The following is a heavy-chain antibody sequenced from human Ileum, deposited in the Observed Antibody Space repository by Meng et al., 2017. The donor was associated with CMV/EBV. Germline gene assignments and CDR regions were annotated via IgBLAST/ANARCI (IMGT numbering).Heavy chain of an antibody. Sequence: GESLKISCAASGFTFDDYTMHWVRQAPGKGLEWVSLISWDGGSTYYADSVKGRFTISRDNSKNSLYLQMNSLRTEDTALYYCAKEGYCSSTSCYREGSFFDYWGQGTLVPVSS. V-gene: IGHV3-43*01. CDR3: AKEGYCSSTSCYREGSFFDY. D-gene: IGHD2-2*02. J-gene: IGHJ4*02. CDR1: GFTFDDYT. CDR2: ISWDGGST.